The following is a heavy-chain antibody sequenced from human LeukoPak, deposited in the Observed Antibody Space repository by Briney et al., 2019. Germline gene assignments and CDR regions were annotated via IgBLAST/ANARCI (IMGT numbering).Heavy chain of an antibody. J-gene: IGHJ4*02. CDR3: ARERGYCSGGCCDSLDC. CDR1: GGSVSTTNYY. D-gene: IGHD2-15*01. CDR2: MYYSGTT. V-gene: IGHV4-61*01. Sequence: PSETLSLTCIVSGGSVSTTNYYWRWIRQPPGKGLEWIAYMYYSGTTNYNPSLKSRVTISVDTSKNQFSLKLSSVTAADTAVYYCARERGYCSGGCCDSLDCWGQGTLVTVSS.